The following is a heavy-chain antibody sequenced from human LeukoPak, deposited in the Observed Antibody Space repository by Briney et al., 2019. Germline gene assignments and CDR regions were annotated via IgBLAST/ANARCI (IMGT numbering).Heavy chain of an antibody. J-gene: IGHJ5*02. CDR1: GFTFSSYE. D-gene: IGHD3-22*01. Sequence: PGGSLRLSCAASGFTFSSYEMNWVRQAPGKGLEWVSGISWNSGSIGYADSVKGRFTISRDNAKNTLNLQMNSLRAEDTAVYYCARDLGQYYDTSDNWFDPWGQGTLVTVSS. V-gene: IGHV3-9*01. CDR2: ISWNSGSI. CDR3: ARDLGQYYDTSDNWFDP.